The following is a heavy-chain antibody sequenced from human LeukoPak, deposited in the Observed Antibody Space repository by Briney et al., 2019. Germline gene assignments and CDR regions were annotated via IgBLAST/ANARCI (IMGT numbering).Heavy chain of an antibody. CDR2: VNIDGSGT. CDR1: GFTFSSYW. D-gene: IGHD4-17*01. V-gene: IGHV3-74*01. Sequence: PGGSLRLSCAAPGFTFSSYWMHWVRHAPGKGRLWGSRVNIDGSGTSYADSVKGRCTTSRDNAKNTLYLQMNGLRVEHTAVYYCAKVRPGYYYMDVWGKGTTVTVSS. J-gene: IGHJ6*03. CDR3: AKVRPGYYYMDV.